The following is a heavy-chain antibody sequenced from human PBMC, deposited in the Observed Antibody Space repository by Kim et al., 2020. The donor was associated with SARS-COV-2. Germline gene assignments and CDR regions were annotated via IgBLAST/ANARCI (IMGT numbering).Heavy chain of an antibody. Sequence: GGSLRLSCVGSGFTFDIYAMSWVRQAPGKGLEWVSAISGGGVNKFYADSVRGRFTISRDNSKNTLYLQMNSLRDEDTALYYCAKMVAMDDYNYYYYYGM. J-gene: IGHJ6*01. CDR1: GFTFDIYA. V-gene: IGHV3-23*01. CDR3: AKMVAMDDYNYYYYYGM. CDR2: ISGGGVNK. D-gene: IGHD3-16*01.